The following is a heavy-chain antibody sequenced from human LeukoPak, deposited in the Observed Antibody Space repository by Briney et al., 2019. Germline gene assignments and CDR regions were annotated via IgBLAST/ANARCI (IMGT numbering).Heavy chain of an antibody. V-gene: IGHV1-69*05. CDR2: IIPIFGTA. Sequence: SVKVSCKASGGTLSSYAITWVRQAPGQGLEWMGRIIPIFGTANYAQKFQGRVTITTDESTSTAYMELSTLRSDDTAVYYCARERPPGDSSNWFLEGYFDIWGQGTLVTVSS. CDR1: GGTLSSYA. J-gene: IGHJ4*02. CDR3: ARERPPGDSSNWFLEGYFDI. D-gene: IGHD6-13*01.